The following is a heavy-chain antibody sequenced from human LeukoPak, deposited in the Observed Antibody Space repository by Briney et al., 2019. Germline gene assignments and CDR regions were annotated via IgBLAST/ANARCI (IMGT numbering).Heavy chain of an antibody. CDR2: ISSSSYI. CDR1: GFTFSSYS. CDR3: ARDLFHGDPDY. Sequence: GGSLRLSCAASGFTFSSYSMNWVRQAPGKGLEWVSSISSSSYIYYADSVKGRFTISRDNAKNSLYLQMNSLRAEDTAVYYCARDLFHGDPDYWGQGTLVTVSS. D-gene: IGHD2-21*02. V-gene: IGHV3-21*01. J-gene: IGHJ4*02.